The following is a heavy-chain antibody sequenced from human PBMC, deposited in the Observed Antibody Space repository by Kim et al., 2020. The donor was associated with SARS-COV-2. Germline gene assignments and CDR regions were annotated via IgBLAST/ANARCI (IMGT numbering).Heavy chain of an antibody. V-gene: IGHV4-4*09. Sequence: TNYHPSLKSRVTISVDTSKNQFSLKLSSVTAADTAVYYCARYDTAMAFDYWGQGTLVTVSS. J-gene: IGHJ4*02. D-gene: IGHD5-18*01. CDR3: ARYDTAMAFDY. CDR2: T.